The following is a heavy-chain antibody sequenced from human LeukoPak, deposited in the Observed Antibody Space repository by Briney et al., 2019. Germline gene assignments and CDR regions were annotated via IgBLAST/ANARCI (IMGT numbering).Heavy chain of an antibody. Sequence: SVKVSCKASGGTFSSYAISWVRQAPGQGLEWMGRIIPILGIANYAQKFQGGVTITADKSTSTAYMELSSLRSEDTAVYYCARAPHSYSYAQGYWGQGTLVTVSS. V-gene: IGHV1-69*04. CDR3: ARAPHSYSYAQGY. J-gene: IGHJ4*02. CDR1: GGTFSSYA. CDR2: IIPILGIA. D-gene: IGHD5-18*01.